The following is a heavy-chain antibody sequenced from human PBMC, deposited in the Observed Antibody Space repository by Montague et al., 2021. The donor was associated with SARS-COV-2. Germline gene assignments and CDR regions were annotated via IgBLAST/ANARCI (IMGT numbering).Heavy chain of an antibody. CDR3: ARGTGLPSPASYGMDV. CDR2: IYYSGST. CDR1: GGSISSYY. V-gene: IGHV4-59*01. J-gene: IGHJ6*02. D-gene: IGHD3/OR15-3a*01. Sequence: SETLSLTCTVSGGSISSYYWSWIRQPPGKGLECIGYIYYSGSTNYNPSXXSRVTMSVDTSKNQSYLKLSSVTAADTAAYYCARGTGLPSPASYGMDVWGQGTTVTVSS.